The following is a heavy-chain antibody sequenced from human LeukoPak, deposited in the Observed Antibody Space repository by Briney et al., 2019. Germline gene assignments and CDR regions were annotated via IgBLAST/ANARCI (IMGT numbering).Heavy chain of an antibody. CDR1: GFTFGSYA. V-gene: IGHV3-30*04. Sequence: PRGSRRLSCAASGFTFGSYAMPGVRQPPGKGLEWVAVISYDGSNKYYADSVKCRFTISRDNSKNTLYLQMNSLRGEDTAVYYCARERRVYDSSGYYGYWGQGTLVTVSS. J-gene: IGHJ4*02. D-gene: IGHD3-22*01. CDR2: ISYDGSNK. CDR3: ARERRVYDSSGYYGY.